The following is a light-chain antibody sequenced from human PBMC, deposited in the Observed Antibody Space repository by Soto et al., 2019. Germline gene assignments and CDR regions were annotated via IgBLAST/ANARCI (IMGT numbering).Light chain of an antibody. CDR2: DVN. J-gene: IGLJ3*02. V-gene: IGLV2-8*01. CDR3: AAWDDSLNGWV. Sequence: QSALTQPPSASGSPGQSVTISCTGTSSDVGGYNYVSWYRQHPGKAPQLIIYDVNKRPSGVPDRFSGSKSGNTASLTVSGLQAEDEADYYCAAWDDSLNGWVFGGGTKLTVL. CDR1: SSDVGGYNY.